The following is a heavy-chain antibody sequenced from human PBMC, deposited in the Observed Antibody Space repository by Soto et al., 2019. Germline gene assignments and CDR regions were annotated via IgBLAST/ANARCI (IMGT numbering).Heavy chain of an antibody. V-gene: IGHV3-74*01. Sequence: EVQLVESGGGLVQPGGSLRLSCAASEFTFSSYWMHWVRQGPGKGLVWVPRISRDGSSTSYADSVKGRFTISRDNAKNTLYLQMNSLRAEDTAVYYCARDLGTSYAWGLWGRGTVVTVSS. CDR3: ARDLGTSYAWGL. D-gene: IGHD2-2*01. CDR2: ISRDGSST. J-gene: IGHJ2*01. CDR1: EFTFSSYW.